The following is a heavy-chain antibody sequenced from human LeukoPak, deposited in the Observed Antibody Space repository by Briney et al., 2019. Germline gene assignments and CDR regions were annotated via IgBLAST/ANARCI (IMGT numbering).Heavy chain of an antibody. V-gene: IGHV3-7*01. CDR1: GFTFSTYW. CDR2: IKEDGSEK. J-gene: IGHJ4*02. CDR3: ARDSSGYQ. D-gene: IGHD3-22*01. Sequence: GGSLRLSCAACGFTFSTYWMSWVRQAPGKGLEWVANIKEDGSEKYYGDSVKGRFTISRDNAKNSLYLEMNSLRVEDTAVYCCARDSSGYQWGQGSLVTVSS.